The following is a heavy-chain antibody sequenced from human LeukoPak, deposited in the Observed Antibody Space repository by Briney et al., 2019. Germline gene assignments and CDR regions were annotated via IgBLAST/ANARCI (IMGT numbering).Heavy chain of an antibody. D-gene: IGHD3-22*01. CDR3: ARVDRWRYYDSSGYGDI. J-gene: IGHJ3*02. CDR1: GFTFSDYY. V-gene: IGHV3-11*01. CDR2: ISSSGSTI. Sequence: GGSLRLSCAASGFTFSDYYMSWIRQAPGKGLEWVSYISSSGSTIYYADSVKGRFTISRDNAKNSLYPQMNSLRAEDTAVYYCARVDRWRYYDSSGYGDIWGQGTMVTVSS.